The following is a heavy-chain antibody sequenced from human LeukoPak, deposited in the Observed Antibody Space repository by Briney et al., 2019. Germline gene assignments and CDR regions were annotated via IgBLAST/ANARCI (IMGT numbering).Heavy chain of an antibody. CDR3: AKDYSGYYFPYCYYMDV. V-gene: IGHV3-30*02. D-gene: IGHD5-12*01. CDR1: GFSFSSYG. J-gene: IGHJ6*03. CDR2: IRSDGSNK. Sequence: SGGSLRLSCAGAGFSFSSYGMHWVRQAPGKGLEWMAFIRSDGSNKYYADSVRGRFTISRDNSKNTLYLQMKSLRAEDTAVYYCAKDYSGYYFPYCYYMDVWGKGTTVTVSS.